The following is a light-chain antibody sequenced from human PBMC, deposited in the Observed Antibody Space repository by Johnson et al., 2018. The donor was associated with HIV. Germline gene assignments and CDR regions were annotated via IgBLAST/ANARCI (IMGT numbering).Light chain of an antibody. CDR3: GTWDSSLRAFYV. CDR1: SSNIGSNY. J-gene: IGLJ1*01. V-gene: IGLV1-51*01. Sequence: HSVLTQPPSVSAAPGQKVTISCSGSSSNIGSNYVSWYQQLPGTAPKLLIYDNNKRPSGIPDRFSGSKSGTSATLGITGLQTGDEADYYCGTWDSSLRAFYVFGTGTKFTVL. CDR2: DNN.